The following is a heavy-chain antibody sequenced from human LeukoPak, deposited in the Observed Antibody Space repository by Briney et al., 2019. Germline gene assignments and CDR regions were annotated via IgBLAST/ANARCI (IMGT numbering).Heavy chain of an antibody. CDR3: ARDLWFGELSYYGMGV. Sequence: SQTLSLTCTVSGGSISSGGYYWSWIRQHPGKGLEWIGNIYYSGSTYYNPSLKSRVTISVDTSKNQFSLKLSSVTAADTAVYYCARDLWFGELSYYGMGVWGKGTTVTVSS. D-gene: IGHD3-10*01. J-gene: IGHJ6*04. CDR2: IYYSGST. CDR1: GGSISSGGYY. V-gene: IGHV4-31*03.